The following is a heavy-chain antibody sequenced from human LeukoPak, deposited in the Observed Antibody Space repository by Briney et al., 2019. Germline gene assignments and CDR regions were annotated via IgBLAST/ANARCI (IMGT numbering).Heavy chain of an antibody. V-gene: IGHV4-4*07. Sequence: SETLSLTCTVSGGSISSYYWSWIRQPAGKGLEWIGRIYTSGSTNYNPSLKSRVTMSVDTSKNQFSLKLSSVTAADTAVYYCARDRSFGVVITPYYYYYGMDVWGQGTTVTVSS. CDR2: IYTSGST. J-gene: IGHJ6*02. CDR3: ARDRSFGVVITPYYYYYGMDV. D-gene: IGHD3-3*01. CDR1: GGSISSYY.